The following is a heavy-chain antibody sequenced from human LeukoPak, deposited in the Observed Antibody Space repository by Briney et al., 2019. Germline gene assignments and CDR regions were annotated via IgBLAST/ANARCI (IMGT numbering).Heavy chain of an antibody. D-gene: IGHD5-24*01. CDR2: ISGSGGST. CDR1: GFTFSSYA. J-gene: IGHJ4*02. CDR3: AKSDGYNSKAHLFDY. V-gene: IGHV3-23*01. Sequence: PGGSLRLSCAASGFTFSSYAMSWVRQAPGKGLEWVSAISGSGGSTYYADSVKGRFTISRDNSKNTLYLQMNSLRAEDTAVYYCAKSDGYNSKAHLFDYWGQGTLVTLSS.